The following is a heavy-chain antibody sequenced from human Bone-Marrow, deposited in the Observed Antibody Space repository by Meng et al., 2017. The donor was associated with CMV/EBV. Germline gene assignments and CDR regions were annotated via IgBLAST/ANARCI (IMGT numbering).Heavy chain of an antibody. CDR2: ISSSSSYI. CDR1: GFTFSSYS. J-gene: IGHJ3*02. D-gene: IGHD5-18*01. Sequence: GESLKISCAASGFTFSSYSMNWVRQAPGKGLEWVSSISSSSSYIYYADSVKGRFTISRDNAKNSRYLQMNSLRAEDTAVYYCARAGDRARWIQLWLVAFDIWGQGTRVTGSS. CDR3: ARAGDRARWIQLWLVAFDI. V-gene: IGHV3-21*01.